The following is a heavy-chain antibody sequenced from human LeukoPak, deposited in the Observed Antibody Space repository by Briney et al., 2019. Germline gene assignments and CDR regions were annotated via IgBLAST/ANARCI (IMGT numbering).Heavy chain of an antibody. Sequence: SETLSLTCTVSGGSISSGGYYWSWIRQPPGKGLEWIGYIYHSGSTYYNPSLKSRVTMSADTSKNQFSLKLSSVTAADTAVYYCARVPRSYYYYYYMDVWGKGTTVTVSS. V-gene: IGHV4-30-2*01. CDR2: IYHSGST. CDR3: ARVPRSYYYYYYMDV. J-gene: IGHJ6*03. CDR1: GGSISSGGYY.